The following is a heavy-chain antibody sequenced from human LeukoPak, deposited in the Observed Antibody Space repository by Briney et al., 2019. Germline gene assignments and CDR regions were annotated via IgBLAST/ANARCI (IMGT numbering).Heavy chain of an antibody. CDR3: ARDYRSTFDY. Sequence: KPGGCVRLSCAASVFTFNDYHISWIRQAPWKGLEWVSYISSSGTTISYTDSVKGRFTISRDNAKNSLYLQMNSLRAEDTAVYYCARDYRSTFDYWGQGTLVTVSS. CDR2: ISSSGTTI. D-gene: IGHD1-26*01. V-gene: IGHV3-11*01. CDR1: VFTFNDYH. J-gene: IGHJ4*02.